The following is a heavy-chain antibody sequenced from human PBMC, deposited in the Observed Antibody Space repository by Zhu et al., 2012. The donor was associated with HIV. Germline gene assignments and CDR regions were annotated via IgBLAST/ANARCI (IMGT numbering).Heavy chain of an antibody. J-gene: IGHJ4*02. Sequence: QVQLQESGPGLVKPSETLSLTCAVSGYSISSGYYWGWIRQPPGKGLEWIGSIYHSGSTYYNPSLKSRVTISVDTSKNQFSLKLSSVTAADTAVYYCARSEYSSSWYLPLSYFDYWGQGTLVTVSS. CDR2: IYHSGST. CDR3: ARSEYSSSWYLPLSYFDY. D-gene: IGHD6-13*01. V-gene: IGHV4-38-2*01. CDR1: GYSISSGYY.